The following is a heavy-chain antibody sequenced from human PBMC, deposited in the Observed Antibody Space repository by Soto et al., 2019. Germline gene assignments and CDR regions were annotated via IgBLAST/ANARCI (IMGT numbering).Heavy chain of an antibody. CDR2: IYTSGST. J-gene: IGHJ3*02. CDR1: GGSISSYY. D-gene: IGHD3-9*01. V-gene: IGHV4-4*07. CDR3: ARARYDILTGYYDAFDI. Sequence: SETLSLTCTVSGGSISSYYWSWIRQPAGKGLEWIGRIYTSGSTNYNPSLKSRVTMSVDTSKNQFSLKLSSVTAADTAVYYCARARYDILTGYYDAFDIWGQGTMVTVSS.